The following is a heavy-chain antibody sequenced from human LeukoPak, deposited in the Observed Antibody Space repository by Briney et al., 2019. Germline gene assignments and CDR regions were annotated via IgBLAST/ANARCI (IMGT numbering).Heavy chain of an antibody. J-gene: IGHJ4*02. CDR3: ARDMGRAVAGSFDY. D-gene: IGHD6-19*01. CDR1: GGSVSSGSYY. CDR2: IYYSGST. Sequence: SETLSLTCTVSGGSVSSGSYYWGWIRQPPGKGLEWIGYIYYSGSTNYNPSLKSRVTISVDTSKNQFSLKLSSVTAADTAVYYCARDMGRAVAGSFDYWGQGTLVTVSS. V-gene: IGHV4-61*01.